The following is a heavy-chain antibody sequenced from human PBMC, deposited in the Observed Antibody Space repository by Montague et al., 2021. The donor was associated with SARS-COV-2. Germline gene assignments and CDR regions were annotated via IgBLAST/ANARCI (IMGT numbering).Heavy chain of an antibody. CDR3: ARFETSKFYSSGMDV. CDR1: GFTFSSIS. Sequence: SLRLSCAASGFTFSSISMNWVRQAPGKRLEWVSSISSESAYIVYAESVRGRFTISGDNAQNLLYLQMNSLGAEDTAVYYCARFETSKFYSSGMDVWGQGTTVTVSS. V-gene: IGHV3-21*01. J-gene: IGHJ6*02. CDR2: ISSESAYI. D-gene: IGHD2-15*01.